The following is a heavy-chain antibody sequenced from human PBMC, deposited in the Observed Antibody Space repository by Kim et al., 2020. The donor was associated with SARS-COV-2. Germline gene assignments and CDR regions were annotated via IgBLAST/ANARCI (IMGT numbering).Heavy chain of an antibody. CDR2: IYSGGTTT. D-gene: IGHD3-22*01. Sequence: GGSLRLSCAASGFIVSNYYMSWVRQAPGKGLEWVSVIYSGGTTTYYADSVKGRFTISRDNSKNTLYLQMNSLRADDTAVYYCAREGSDGGGYRAAYFDYRGQGTLVTVTS. CDR1: GFIVSNYY. V-gene: IGHV3-53*01. J-gene: IGHJ4*02. CDR3: AREGSDGGGYRAAYFDY.